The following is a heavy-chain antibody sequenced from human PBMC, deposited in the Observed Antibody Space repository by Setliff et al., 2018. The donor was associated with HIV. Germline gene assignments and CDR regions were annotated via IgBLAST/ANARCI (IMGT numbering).Heavy chain of an antibody. V-gene: IGHV4-39*01. J-gene: IGHJ3*02. Sequence: SETLSLTCTVSGGSISSSSYYWGWIRQPPGKGLEWIGNIYYSGTTYDNPSLKSRVTISVDTPKNQFSLKLTSVTAADTAVYYCGRVGFGELFGAFDIWGQGIMVTVSS. CDR2: IYYSGTT. CDR1: GGSISSSSYY. CDR3: GRVGFGELFGAFDI. D-gene: IGHD3-10*01.